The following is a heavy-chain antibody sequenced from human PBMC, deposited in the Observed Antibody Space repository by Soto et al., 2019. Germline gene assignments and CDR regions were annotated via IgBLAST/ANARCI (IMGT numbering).Heavy chain of an antibody. CDR2: IAIDGSGN. Sequence: EVQLAESGGGSVQPGGSLRLSCAASGFTFSNYWIHWVRQAPGKGLVWVARIAIDGSGNSYADFVKGRFTISRDNAKNTVYLQMSGLSVEDRVLYYCTAGFEYWGQGAPVTVSP. CDR3: TAGFEY. CDR1: GFTFSNYW. V-gene: IGHV3-74*01. J-gene: IGHJ4*02.